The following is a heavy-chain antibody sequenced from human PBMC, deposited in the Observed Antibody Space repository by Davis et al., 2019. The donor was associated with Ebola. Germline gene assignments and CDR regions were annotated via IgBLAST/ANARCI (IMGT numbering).Heavy chain of an antibody. V-gene: IGHV3-23*01. CDR1: GFTFSSYA. J-gene: IGHJ4*02. D-gene: IGHD2-2*01. Sequence: GESLKISCAASGFTFSSYAMSWVRQAPGKGLEWVSAISGSGGSTYYADSVKGRFTISRDNSKNTLYLQMNSLRAEDTAVYYCAKFRGPAATTYYFDYWGQGTLVTVSS. CDR3: AKFRGPAATTYYFDY. CDR2: ISGSGGST.